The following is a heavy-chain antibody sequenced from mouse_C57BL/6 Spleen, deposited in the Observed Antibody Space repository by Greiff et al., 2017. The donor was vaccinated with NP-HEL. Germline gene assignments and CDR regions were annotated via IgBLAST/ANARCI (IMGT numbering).Heavy chain of an antibody. V-gene: IGHV5-4*03. CDR2: ISDGGSYT. J-gene: IGHJ2*01. CDR3: ARAPDGNHDY. CDR1: GFTFSSYA. D-gene: IGHD2-1*01. Sequence: EVKLVESGGGLVKPGGSLKLSCAASGFTFSSYAMSWVRQTPEKRLEWVATISDGGSYTYYPDNVKGRFTISRDNAKNNLYLQMSHLKSEDTAMYYCARAPDGNHDYWGQGTTLTVSS.